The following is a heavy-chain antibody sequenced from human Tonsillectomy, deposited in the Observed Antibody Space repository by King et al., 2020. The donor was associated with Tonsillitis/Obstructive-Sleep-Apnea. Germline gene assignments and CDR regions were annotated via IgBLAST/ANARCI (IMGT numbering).Heavy chain of an antibody. J-gene: IGHJ6*03. Sequence: VQLVESGSELKKPGASVKVSCKASVYTFTSYAMNWVRQAPGQGLEWMGWINTNTGNPTYAQGFTGRFVFSLDTSVSTAYLQISSLKAEDTAVYYCAREGYGYCSSTSCYYHYMDVWGKGTTVTVSS. CDR2: INTNTGNP. CDR3: AREGYGYCSSTSCYYHYMDV. D-gene: IGHD2-2*01. V-gene: IGHV7-4-1*02. CDR1: VYTFTSYA.